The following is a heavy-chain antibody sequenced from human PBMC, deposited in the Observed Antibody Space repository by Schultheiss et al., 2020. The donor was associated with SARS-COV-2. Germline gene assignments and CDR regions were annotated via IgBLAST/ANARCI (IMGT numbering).Heavy chain of an antibody. CDR3: ARVSLRGSDY. CDR2: IYYSGST. J-gene: IGHJ4*02. CDR1: GGSFSGYY. Sequence: SQTLSLTCAVYGGSFSGYYWSWIRQPPGKGLEWIGSIYYSGSTNYNPSLKSRVTISVDTSKNQFSLNLDSVTAADTAVYYCARVSLRGSDYWGQGTLVTVSS. V-gene: IGHV4-34*01. D-gene: IGHD3-10*01.